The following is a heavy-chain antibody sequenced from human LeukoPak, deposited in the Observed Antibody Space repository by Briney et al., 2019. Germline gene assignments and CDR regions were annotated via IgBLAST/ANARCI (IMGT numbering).Heavy chain of an antibody. CDR3: ARAAIDTSGYYSFDY. Sequence: SQTLSLTCAISGDSVSSNSATWIWIRQSPSRGLEWLGRTYYRSKWYNDYAVSEKSRTTINPDTSKNQFSLQLNSVTPEDTAVYYCARAAIDTSGYYSFDYWGQGTLVTVSS. D-gene: IGHD3-22*01. CDR1: GDSVSSNSAT. CDR2: TYYRSKWYN. J-gene: IGHJ4*02. V-gene: IGHV6-1*01.